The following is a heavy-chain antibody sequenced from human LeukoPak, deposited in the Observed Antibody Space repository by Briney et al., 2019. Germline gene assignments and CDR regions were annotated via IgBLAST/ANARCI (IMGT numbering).Heavy chain of an antibody. CDR1: GFTFDDYA. V-gene: IGHV3-23*01. CDR3: AKDRLSGYASFYFDY. D-gene: IGHD5-12*01. Sequence: GRSLRLSCAASGFTFDDYAMHWVRQAPGKGLEWVSAISGSGGSTYYADSVKGRFTISRDNSKNTLYLQMNSLRAEDTAVYYCAKDRLSGYASFYFDYWGQGTLVTVSS. CDR2: ISGSGGST. J-gene: IGHJ4*02.